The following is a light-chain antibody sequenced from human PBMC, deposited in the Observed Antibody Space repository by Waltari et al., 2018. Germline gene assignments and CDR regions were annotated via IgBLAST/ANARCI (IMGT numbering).Light chain of an antibody. Sequence: ALPQAASVSGSPGQSITISCSGPGRGVGSYDLFAWYQQPPGKAPKLIIYEATKRPSGVSSRFSGSKSGNTASLTISGLQAEDEADYFCSSYSSSTTLGNVFGTGTKVTVL. J-gene: IGLJ1*01. CDR2: EAT. CDR1: GRGVGSYDL. CDR3: SSYSSSTTLGNV. V-gene: IGLV2-23*01.